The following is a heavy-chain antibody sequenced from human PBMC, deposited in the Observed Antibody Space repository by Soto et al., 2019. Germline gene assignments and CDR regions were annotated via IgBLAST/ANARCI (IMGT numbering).Heavy chain of an antibody. Sequence: ASVKVSCKGSGYTFTRYDINWVRQAPGQAVEWMGRISAYSGNTNYAHNLQGRVTMTTDTYTRTADMELRSLRTDDTALYYCAKGGYPDRSGPPLLDAFDYWGQGALVTVSS. J-gene: IGHJ4*02. V-gene: IGHV1-18*01. CDR2: ISAYSGNT. D-gene: IGHD3-22*01. CDR1: GYTFTRYD. CDR3: AKGGYPDRSGPPLLDAFDY.